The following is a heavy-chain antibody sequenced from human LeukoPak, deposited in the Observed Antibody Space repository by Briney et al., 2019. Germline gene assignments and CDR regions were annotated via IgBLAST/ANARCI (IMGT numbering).Heavy chain of an antibody. CDR2: IMQDGSQK. CDR1: GFSFSTYW. V-gene: IGHV3-7*04. D-gene: IGHD1-1*01. Sequence: GESLTLSCAASGFSFSTYWMTWLRQAPGKGLEWVANIMQDGSQKYSVDSVKGRFTISRDNAERSLYLDMSSLRVEDTAIYYCTRSQPNWNDGNDAFDIWGQGTMVTV. J-gene: IGHJ3*02. CDR3: TRSQPNWNDGNDAFDI.